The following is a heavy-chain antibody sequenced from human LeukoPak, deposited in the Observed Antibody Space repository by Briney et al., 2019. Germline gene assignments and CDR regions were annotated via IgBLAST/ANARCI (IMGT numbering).Heavy chain of an antibody. CDR2: ISSSGGTS. V-gene: IGHV3-23*01. J-gene: IGHJ4*02. D-gene: IGHD6-13*01. CDR3: AKDRLIAAAALYYFDY. Sequence: GGSLRLSCAASKFIFSDYAMSWVRQAPGKGLEWVSFISSSGGTSYYADSVKGRFTISRDNSKNTLYLQMNSLRAEDTAVYYCAKDRLIAAAALYYFDYWGQGTLVTVSS. CDR1: KFIFSDYA.